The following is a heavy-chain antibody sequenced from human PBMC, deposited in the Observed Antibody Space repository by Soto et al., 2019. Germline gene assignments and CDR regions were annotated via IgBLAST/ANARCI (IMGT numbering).Heavy chain of an antibody. CDR3: ARLGYYYQSLDP. J-gene: IGHJ5*02. Sequence: PSETLSLTCTVSGGSISSGGYYWSWIRQQPGKGQEWIEYIYYSGSTYYKPSLKSRATLSLETSKSQFSLRLASVTASDTAVYYCARLGYYYQSLDPWGQGTLVTVSS. CDR1: GGSISSGGYY. D-gene: IGHD3-10*01. CDR2: IYYSGST. V-gene: IGHV4-31*03.